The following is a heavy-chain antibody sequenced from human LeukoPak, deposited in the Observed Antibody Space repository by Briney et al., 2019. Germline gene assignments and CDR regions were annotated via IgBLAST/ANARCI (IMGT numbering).Heavy chain of an antibody. CDR1: GFTFSSYW. J-gene: IGHJ4*02. D-gene: IGHD6-19*01. CDR3: ARDQGDSSGWYGLDY. V-gene: IGHV3-74*01. CDR2: INNDGSST. Sequence: GGSLRLSCAASGFTFSSYWMHWVRQAPGKGLVWVSRINNDGSSTSYADSVKGRFTISRDNAKNTLYLQMNSLRAEDTAVYYCARDQGDSSGWYGLDYWGQGTLVTVSS.